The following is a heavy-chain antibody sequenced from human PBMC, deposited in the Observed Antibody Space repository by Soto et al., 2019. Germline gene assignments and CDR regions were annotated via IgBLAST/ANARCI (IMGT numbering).Heavy chain of an antibody. V-gene: IGHV1-69*02. CDR3: ARGDPSRSDAFAI. CDR2: IIPILGIA. D-gene: IGHD2-21*01. CDR1: GGTFSSYT. Sequence: QVPLVQSGAEVKKPGSSVKVSCKASGGTFSSYTISWVRQAPGQGLEWKGRIIPILGIANYAQKFQGRVTITADKSTSTAYMELSSLRSEDTAVYYCARGDPSRSDAFAIWGQGTMVTVSS. J-gene: IGHJ3*02.